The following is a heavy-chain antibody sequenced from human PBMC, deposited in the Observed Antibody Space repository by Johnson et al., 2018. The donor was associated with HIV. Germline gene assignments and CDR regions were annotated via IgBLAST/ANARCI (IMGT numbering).Heavy chain of an antibody. J-gene: IGHJ3*02. CDR2: INWNGGST. D-gene: IGHD3-3*01. V-gene: IGHV3-20*04. CDR1: GFTVSSNY. Sequence: VQLVESGGGLIQPGGSLRLSCAASGFTVSSNYMSWVRQAPGKGLEWVSDINWNGGSTGYADSVKGRFTISRDNAKNSLYLQMNSLRTEDTAMYYCAKTIFGVVRGVFDSWGQGTMVTVSS. CDR3: AKTIFGVVRGVFDS.